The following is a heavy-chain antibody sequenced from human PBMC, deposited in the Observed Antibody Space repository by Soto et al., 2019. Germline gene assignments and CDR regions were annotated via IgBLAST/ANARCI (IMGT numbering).Heavy chain of an antibody. CDR3: ARDLASETGTTY. CDR1: GYTFSSYY. Sequence: QVQLVQSGAEVKKPGASVKVSCKASGYTFSSYYIHWVRQAPGQGLEWMGIINPNGGSTSYAQKFQGRVTMTSDTSTSTVYMELSSLRSEDTAVYYCARDLASETGTTYWGQGTLVTVSS. J-gene: IGHJ4*02. V-gene: IGHV1-46*01. D-gene: IGHD1-7*01. CDR2: INPNGGST.